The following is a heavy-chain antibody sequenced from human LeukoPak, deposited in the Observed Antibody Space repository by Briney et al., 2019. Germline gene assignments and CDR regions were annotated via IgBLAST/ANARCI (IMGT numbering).Heavy chain of an antibody. CDR1: GFTFDDYA. CDR3: ATGYYYDSSGYYYVRAEYFQH. V-gene: IGHV3-9*01. Sequence: GGSMRLSCAASGFTFDDYAMHWVRQAPGKGLEWVSGIRWNRASIVYADSVKGRFTISRDNAKNSLYLQMNSLRAEDTALYYCATGYYYDSSGYYYVRAEYFQHWGQGTLVAVSS. J-gene: IGHJ1*01. CDR2: IRWNRASI. D-gene: IGHD3-22*01.